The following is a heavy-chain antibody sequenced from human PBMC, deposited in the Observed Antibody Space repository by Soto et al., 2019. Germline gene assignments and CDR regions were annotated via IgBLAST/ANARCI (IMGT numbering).Heavy chain of an antibody. CDR2: ISYDGSNK. CDR3: AKDSNSPGHRQHDYGDPYYFDY. Sequence: HPGGSLRLSCAASGFTFSSYGMHWVRQAPGKGLEWVAVISYDGSNKYYADSVKGRFTISRDNSKNTLYLQMNSLRAEDTAVYYCAKDSNSPGHRQHDYGDPYYFDYWGQGTLVTVSS. D-gene: IGHD4-17*01. J-gene: IGHJ4*02. CDR1: GFTFSSYG. V-gene: IGHV3-30*18.